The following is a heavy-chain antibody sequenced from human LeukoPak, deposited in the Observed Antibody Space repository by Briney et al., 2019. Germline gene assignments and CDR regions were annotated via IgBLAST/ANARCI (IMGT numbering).Heavy chain of an antibody. V-gene: IGHV3-30-3*01. J-gene: IGHJ4*02. CDR1: GFTFSSYA. CDR3: ARDKEEGYFDY. Sequence: GGSLRLSCAASGFTFSSYAMHWVRQAPGKGLEWVAVISYDGSNKYYADSGKGRFTISRDNSKNTLYLQMNSLRAEDTAVYYCARDKEEGYFDYWGQGTLVTVSS. CDR2: ISYDGSNK.